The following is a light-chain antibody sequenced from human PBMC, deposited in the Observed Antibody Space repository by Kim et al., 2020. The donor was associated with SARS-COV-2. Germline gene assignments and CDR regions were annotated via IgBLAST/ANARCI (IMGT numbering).Light chain of an antibody. CDR2: GAS. J-gene: IGKJ1*01. CDR1: QSISSN. Sequence: EIVMTQSPATLSVSLGERVTLSCRASQSISSNLAWYQQKPGQAPRLLIYGASTRATGIPSRFSGSGSGTEFTLTISSLQSEDFAVYYCQQYNNWPRTFGQGTKVDIK. V-gene: IGKV3-15*01. CDR3: QQYNNWPRT.